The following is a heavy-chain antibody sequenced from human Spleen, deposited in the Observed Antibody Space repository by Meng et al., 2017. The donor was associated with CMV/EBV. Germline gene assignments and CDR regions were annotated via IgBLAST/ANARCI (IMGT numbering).Heavy chain of an antibody. CDR2: VNPSGGAT. J-gene: IGHJ5*02. D-gene: IGHD1-26*01. Sequence: CKAAGYTFTSYFIHWVRQDPGQGLEWMGMVNPSGGATIDAQKFQGRVTMTRDTSTGTVYMELSSLRSEDTAVYYCARAGIVGASFDPWGQGTLVTVSS. V-gene: IGHV1-46*01. CDR1: GYTFTSYF. CDR3: ARAGIVGASFDP.